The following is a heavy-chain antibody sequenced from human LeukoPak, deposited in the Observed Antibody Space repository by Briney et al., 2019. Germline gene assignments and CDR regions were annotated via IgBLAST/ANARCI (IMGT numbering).Heavy chain of an antibody. CDR2: IYTSGST. CDR3: TRDNVVVLVRRIYYYMDV. V-gene: IGHV4-61*02. Sequence: SQTLSLTCTVSGGSISSGSYYWSWIRQPAGKGLEWIGRIYTSGSTNYNPSLKSRVTISVDTSKNQVSLKLSSVTAADVAVYYCTRDNVVVLVRRIYYYMDVWNKGTTVTVSS. D-gene: IGHD6-13*01. CDR1: GGSISSGSYY. J-gene: IGHJ6*03.